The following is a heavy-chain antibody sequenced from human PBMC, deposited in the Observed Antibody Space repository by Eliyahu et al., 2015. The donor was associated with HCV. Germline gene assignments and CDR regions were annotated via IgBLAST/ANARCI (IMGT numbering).Heavy chain of an antibody. V-gene: IGHV3-23*01. D-gene: IGHD1-26*01. CDR1: GFTFSTYA. Sequence: EVQXLESGGGLVQPGGSLRLSCAASGFTFSTYAMTWGRQAPGKGLEWVSSISGSGGSTYYADSVKGRFTISRDNYKNTLYLQMSSLRADETAVYYCARALPQSVGATNYWGQGTLVTVSS. J-gene: IGHJ4*02. CDR3: ARALPQSVGATNY. CDR2: ISGSGGST.